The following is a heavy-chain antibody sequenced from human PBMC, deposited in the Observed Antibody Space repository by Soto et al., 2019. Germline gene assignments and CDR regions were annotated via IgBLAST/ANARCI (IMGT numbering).Heavy chain of an antibody. CDR3: ARGLDYYYDSSGYYDY. CDR1: GFTVSSNY. Sequence: GGSLRLSCAASGFTVSSNYMSWVRQAPGKGLEWVSVIYSGGSTYYADSVKGRFTISRDNSKNTLYLQMNSLRAEDTAVYYCARGLDYYYDSSGYYDYWGQGTLVTVSS. V-gene: IGHV3-53*01. J-gene: IGHJ4*02. D-gene: IGHD3-22*01. CDR2: IYSGGST.